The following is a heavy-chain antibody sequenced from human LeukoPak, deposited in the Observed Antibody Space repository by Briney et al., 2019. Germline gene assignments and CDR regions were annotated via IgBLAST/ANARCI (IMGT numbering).Heavy chain of an antibody. CDR2: ISGSGGST. CDR3: AKDRANWNYGNDAFDI. D-gene: IGHD1-7*01. Sequence: GGSLRLSCAASGFTVSSNYMSWVRQAPGKGLEWVSAISGSGGSTYYADSVKGRFTISRDNSKNTLYLQMNSLRAEDTAVYYCAKDRANWNYGNDAFDIWGQGTMVTVSS. CDR1: GFTVSSNY. J-gene: IGHJ3*02. V-gene: IGHV3-23*01.